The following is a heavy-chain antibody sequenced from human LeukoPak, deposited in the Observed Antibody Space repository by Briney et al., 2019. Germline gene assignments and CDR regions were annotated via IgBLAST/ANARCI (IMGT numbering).Heavy chain of an antibody. J-gene: IGHJ4*02. CDR3: AKDQSGGFIIYSFDY. D-gene: IGHD3-10*01. CDR1: GFTFSSYA. V-gene: IGHV3-23*01. Sequence: GGSLRLSCAASGFTFSSYAMSWVRQAPGKGLEWVSAISGSGGSTYYADSVKGRFTISRDNSKNTLYLQMNSLRAEDTAVYYCAKDQSGGFIIYSFDYWGQGTLVTVSS. CDR2: ISGSGGST.